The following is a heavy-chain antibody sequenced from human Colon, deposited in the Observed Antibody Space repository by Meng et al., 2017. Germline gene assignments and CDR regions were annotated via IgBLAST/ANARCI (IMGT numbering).Heavy chain of an antibody. J-gene: IGHJ3*02. V-gene: IGHV3-30*01. D-gene: IGHD3-3*01. CDR2: ISYDGSNK. CDR1: GFTFSSYA. Sequence: GGSLRLSCAASGFTFSSYAMHWVRQAPGKGLEWVAVISYDGSNKYYADSVKGRFTISRDNSKNTLYLQMNSLRAEDTAVYYCARERITIFGLGGTAFDIWGQGTRVTGSS. CDR3: ARERITIFGLGGTAFDI.